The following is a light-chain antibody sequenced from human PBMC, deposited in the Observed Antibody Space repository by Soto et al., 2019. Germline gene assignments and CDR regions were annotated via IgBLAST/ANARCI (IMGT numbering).Light chain of an antibody. Sequence: EIVMTQSPATLSVSPGERATLSCRASQNVGNNLVWYQQKPGQAPRLLIYGASSRATGIPDRFSGSGSGTDFTLTIRRLEPEDFAVDYCQQYGSSLTFGGGTKLDIK. CDR1: QNVGNN. V-gene: IGKV3-20*01. J-gene: IGKJ4*01. CDR2: GAS. CDR3: QQYGSSLT.